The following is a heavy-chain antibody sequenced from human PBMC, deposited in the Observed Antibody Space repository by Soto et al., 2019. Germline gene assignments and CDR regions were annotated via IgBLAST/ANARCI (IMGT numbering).Heavy chain of an antibody. CDR1: GGSISGFY. D-gene: IGHD6-19*01. CDR2: IYYSGST. Sequence: SETLSLTCTVSGGSISGFYWSWIRQPPGKGLEWIGYIYYSGSTNYNPSLKSRVTISVDTSKNQFSLKLSSVTAADTAVYYCARDGGSGWANDAFDIWGQGTMVTVSS. J-gene: IGHJ3*02. CDR3: ARDGGSGWANDAFDI. V-gene: IGHV4-59*01.